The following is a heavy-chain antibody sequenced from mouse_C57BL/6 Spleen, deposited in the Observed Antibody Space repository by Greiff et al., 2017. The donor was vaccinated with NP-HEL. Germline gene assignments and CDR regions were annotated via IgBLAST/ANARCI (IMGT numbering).Heavy chain of an antibody. CDR2: IDPSDSET. V-gene: IGHV1-52*01. CDR3: ARSPITTVGYAMDY. J-gene: IGHJ4*01. Sequence: QVQLQQPGAELVRPGSSVKLSCKASGYTFTSYWMHWVKQRPIQGLEWIGNIDPSDSETHYNQKFKDKATLTVDKSSSTAYMQLSSLTSEDSAVYYCARSPITTVGYAMDYWGQGTSSPSPQ. CDR1: GYTFTSYW. D-gene: IGHD1-1*01.